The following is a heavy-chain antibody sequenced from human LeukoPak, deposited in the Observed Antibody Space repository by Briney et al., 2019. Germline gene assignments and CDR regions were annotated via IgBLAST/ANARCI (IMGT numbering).Heavy chain of an antibody. CDR2: IKPGSGGT. D-gene: IGHD4-23*01. CDR1: GYTFSDHS. CDR3: ARDLGGNSFDY. V-gene: IGHV1-2*02. Sequence: GASVKVSCKASGYTFSDHSMHWVRQAPGQGLEWMGWIKPGSGGTNYAQKFKGRVTMTRDMSISTAYMELSSLRSDDTAVYYCARDLGGNSFDYWGQGTLVTVSS. J-gene: IGHJ4*02.